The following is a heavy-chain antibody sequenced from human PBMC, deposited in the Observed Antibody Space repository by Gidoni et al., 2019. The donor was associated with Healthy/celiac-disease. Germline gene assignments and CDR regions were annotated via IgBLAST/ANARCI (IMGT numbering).Heavy chain of an antibody. CDR2: IYYSGST. D-gene: IGHD2-21*02. J-gene: IGHJ4*02. Sequence: QVQLQESGPGLVKPSETLSLTCTVSGGSISSYYWSWIRQPPGKGLEWIGYIYYSGSTNYNPSLKSRVTISVDTSKNQFSLKLSSVTAADTAVYYCASSLPYCGGDCASFDYWGQGTLVTVSS. V-gene: IGHV4-59*01. CDR3: ASSLPYCGGDCASFDY. CDR1: GGSISSYY.